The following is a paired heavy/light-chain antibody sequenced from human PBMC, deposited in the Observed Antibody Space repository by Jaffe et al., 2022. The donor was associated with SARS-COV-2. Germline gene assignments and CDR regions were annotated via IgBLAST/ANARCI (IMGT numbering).Heavy chain of an antibody. D-gene: IGHD4-17*01. J-gene: IGHJ6*03. CDR2: IFYGGST. CDR3: TRVVPLDYGYYYYMDV. CDR1: GGSISSYY. V-gene: IGHV4-59*01. Sequence: QVQLQESGPGLVKPSETLSLTCTVSGGSISSYYWSWIRQPPGKGLEWVGNIFYGGSTNYNPSLKSRVTISADTSKTLLSLKLSSVTAADTAVYYCTRVVPLDYGYYYYMDVWGKGTTVTVSS.
Light chain of an antibody. CDR2: AAS. Sequence: DIQLTQSPSFLSASVGDRVTITCRASQGISSYLAWYQQKPGKAPKLLIYAASTLQSGVPSRFSGSGSGTEFTLTISSLQPEDFATYYCQQFKSFPLTFGGGTEVEVK. J-gene: IGKJ4*01. V-gene: IGKV1-9*01. CDR3: QQFKSFPLT. CDR1: QGISSY.